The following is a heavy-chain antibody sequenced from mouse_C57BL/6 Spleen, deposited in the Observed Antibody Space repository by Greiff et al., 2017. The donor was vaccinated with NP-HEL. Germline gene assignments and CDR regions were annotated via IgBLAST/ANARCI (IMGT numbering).Heavy chain of an antibody. V-gene: IGHV1-72*01. D-gene: IGHD2-5*01. Sequence: QVQLQQPGAEFVKPGASVKLSCKASGYTFTSYWMHWVNQRPGRGLEWIGRIDPNSGGSKYNEKFKSKATLTVDKPSSTAYMQLSSLTSEDSAVYYCARHYYSNYVFFDYWGQGTTLTVSS. CDR3: ARHYYSNYVFFDY. CDR2: IDPNSGGS. J-gene: IGHJ2*01. CDR1: GYTFTSYW.